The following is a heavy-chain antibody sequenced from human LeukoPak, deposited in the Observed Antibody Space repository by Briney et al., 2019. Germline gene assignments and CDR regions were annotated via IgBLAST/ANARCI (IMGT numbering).Heavy chain of an antibody. CDR2: ISGSGGST. J-gene: IGHJ4*02. CDR3: ARDRGGATVLDY. D-gene: IGHD1-26*01. V-gene: IGHV3-23*01. Sequence: GGSLRLSCAASGFTFSSYAMSWVRQAPGKGLEWVSAISGSGGSTYYADSVKGRFTISRDNSKNTLYLQMNSLRAEDTAVYYCARDRGGATVLDYWGQGTLVTVSS. CDR1: GFTFSSYA.